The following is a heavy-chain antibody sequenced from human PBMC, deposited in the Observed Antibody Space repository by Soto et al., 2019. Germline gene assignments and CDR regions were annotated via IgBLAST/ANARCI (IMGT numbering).Heavy chain of an antibody. CDR3: ARRWGRTFDY. V-gene: IGHV4-59*08. Sequence: QVQLQESGPGLVKPSETLSLTCTVSGGSISSYYWSWIRQPPGKGLEWIGYIYYSGSTNYNPSLKSRATLSVDTSKNQFSLKLSSVTAADTAVYYCARRWGRTFDYWGQGTLVTVSS. CDR2: IYYSGST. CDR1: GGSISSYY. D-gene: IGHD7-27*01. J-gene: IGHJ4*02.